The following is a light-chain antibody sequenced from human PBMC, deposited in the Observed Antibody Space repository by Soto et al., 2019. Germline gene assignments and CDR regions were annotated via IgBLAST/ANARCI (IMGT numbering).Light chain of an antibody. Sequence: ERVMTQSPATLSVSPGEGATLSCRASQGVSSDLAWYQQKPGQAPGLLIYSASTRATGVPARFSGSGSGTEFTLTISSLQSEDFAVYYCQQYSNWPLTFGGGTKVEIK. CDR2: SAS. J-gene: IGKJ4*01. CDR1: QGVSSD. CDR3: QQYSNWPLT. V-gene: IGKV3-15*01.